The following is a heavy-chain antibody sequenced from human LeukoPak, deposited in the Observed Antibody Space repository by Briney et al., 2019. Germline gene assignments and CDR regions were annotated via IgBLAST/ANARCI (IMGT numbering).Heavy chain of an antibody. CDR1: GDFVSNDKYY. Sequence: SKTLSLTCTVSGDFVSNDKYYWGWIRQPPGKGLEWFASIYYSGSTYYNPSPNSRVTISVHTSKNQFSLKLSSVTAADTAVYYCARLGWWDSWGQGTLVTVSS. D-gene: IGHD2-15*01. CDR3: ARLGWWDS. J-gene: IGHJ4*02. CDR2: IYYSGST. V-gene: IGHV4-39*01.